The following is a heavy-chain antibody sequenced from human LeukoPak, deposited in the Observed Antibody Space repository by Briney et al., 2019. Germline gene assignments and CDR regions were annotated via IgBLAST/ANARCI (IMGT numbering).Heavy chain of an antibody. D-gene: IGHD6-19*01. CDR1: GFTVSSNY. V-gene: IGHV3-53*01. J-gene: IGHJ4*02. CDR2: IYTGGRT. Sequence: PGGSLRLSCAASGFTVSSNYMSWVRQAPGKGLEWVSVIYTGGRTYYADSVKGRFTISRDNSKNTLYLQMNSLRVEDTAVYHCASKEFSGWFSRYWGQGTLVTVSS. CDR3: ASKEFSGWFSRY.